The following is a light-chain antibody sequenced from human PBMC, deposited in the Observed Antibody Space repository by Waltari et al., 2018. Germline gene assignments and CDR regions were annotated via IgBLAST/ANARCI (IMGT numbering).Light chain of an antibody. V-gene: IGKV1-5*03. CDR2: KAS. CDR3: QQYNSYPYT. CDR1: QRITIW. Sequence: DIQMTQSPSTLSASLGDRVTITCRASQRITIWLAWYQQKPGKAPKLLIYKASTLEGGGPSRFSGSGSGTEVTLTISSLQPDDFATYHCQQYNSYPYTFGQGTKLEIK. J-gene: IGKJ2*01.